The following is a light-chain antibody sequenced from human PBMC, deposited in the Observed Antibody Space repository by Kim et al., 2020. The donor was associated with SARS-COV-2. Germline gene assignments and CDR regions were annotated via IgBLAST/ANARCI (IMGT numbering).Light chain of an antibody. CDR3: QQYGSSPLT. J-gene: IGKJ4*01. Sequence: PGESATLSCRSSQSVSSSYLALYQQRPGHAPRLLIYGASSRATGIPDRFSGSGSGTDFTLTISRLEPEDFAVYYCQQYGSSPLTFGGRTKVDIK. CDR2: GAS. V-gene: IGKV3-20*01. CDR1: QSVSSSY.